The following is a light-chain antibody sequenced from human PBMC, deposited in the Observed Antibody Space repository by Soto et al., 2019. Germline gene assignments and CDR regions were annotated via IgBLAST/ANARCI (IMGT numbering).Light chain of an antibody. Sequence: DIHLTQSPSFLSASVGDRVTITGRASQGISTYLAWYQQKPGKDPNLLIYTDSTLQTGVPSRFSGSAFGTEFTLTISSLQPEDFATYYCQQLAGFPITFGQGTRLEIK. CDR3: QQLAGFPIT. J-gene: IGKJ5*01. CDR2: TDS. CDR1: QGISTY. V-gene: IGKV1-9*01.